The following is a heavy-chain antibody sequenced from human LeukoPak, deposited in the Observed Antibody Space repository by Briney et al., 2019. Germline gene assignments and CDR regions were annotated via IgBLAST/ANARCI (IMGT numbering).Heavy chain of an antibody. Sequence: PSETLSLACTVSGGSISSYYWSWIRQPPGKGLEWIGYIYYSGSTYYNPSLKSRVTISVDTSKNQFSLKLSSVTAADTAVYYCARESYDRSRPNAFDIWGQGTMVTVSS. J-gene: IGHJ3*02. D-gene: IGHD3-22*01. CDR1: GGSISSYY. CDR2: IYYSGST. CDR3: ARESYDRSRPNAFDI. V-gene: IGHV4-30-4*08.